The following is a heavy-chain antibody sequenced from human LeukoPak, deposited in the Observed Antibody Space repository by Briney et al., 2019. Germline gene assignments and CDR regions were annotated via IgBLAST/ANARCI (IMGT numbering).Heavy chain of an antibody. CDR1: GGSFSGYY. V-gene: IGHV4-34*01. J-gene: IGHJ4*02. CDR3: ARLTPTIRYYYDSSGYGVDY. CDR2: INHSGST. D-gene: IGHD3-22*01. Sequence: SETLSLTCAVYGGSFSGYYWSWIRQPPGKGLEWIGEINHSGSTNCNPSLKSRVTISVDTSKNQFSLKLSSVTAADTAVYYCARLTPTIRYYYDSSGYGVDYWGQGTLVTVSS.